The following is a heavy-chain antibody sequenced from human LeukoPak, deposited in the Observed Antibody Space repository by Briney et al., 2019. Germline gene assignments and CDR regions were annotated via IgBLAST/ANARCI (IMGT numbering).Heavy chain of an antibody. Sequence: GGSLRLSCAASGFTFSSYTMNWVRQAPGKGLEWVSSISSSSSYIYYADSVKGRFTISRDNAKNSLYLQMNSLRAEDTAVYYCARRTPGLFDYWGQGTLVTVSS. CDR2: ISSSSSYI. CDR1: GFTFSSYT. V-gene: IGHV3-21*01. D-gene: IGHD1-14*01. CDR3: ARRTPGLFDY. J-gene: IGHJ4*02.